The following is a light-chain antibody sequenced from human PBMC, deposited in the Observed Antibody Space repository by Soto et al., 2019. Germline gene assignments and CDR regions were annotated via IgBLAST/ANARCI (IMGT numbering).Light chain of an antibody. CDR3: QQRSNWPPEWT. CDR2: DAS. V-gene: IGKV3-11*01. CDR1: QSISSN. J-gene: IGKJ1*01. Sequence: IVLTQSPGTLSLSPGERATLSCRASQSISSNLAWYQQKPGQAPRLLISDASNRATGIPARFSGSGSGTEFTLTISSLEPEDFGVYYCQQRSNWPPEWTFGQGTKVDI.